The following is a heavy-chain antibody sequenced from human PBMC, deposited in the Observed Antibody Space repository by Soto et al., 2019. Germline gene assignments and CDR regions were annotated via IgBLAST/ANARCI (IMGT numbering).Heavy chain of an antibody. V-gene: IGHV1-69*02. J-gene: IGHJ5*02. D-gene: IGHD2-21*02. CDR2: IIPMLNIP. Sequence: GASVKVSCKASGGIFRSHTLSWVRQAPGQGFEWLGRIIPMLNIPNYAQNFQDRLTITADKYTSTAYMELSSLRSEDTAVYYCMGYCGADCSPGWSDPWGQGTVVTVSS. CDR3: MGYCGADCSPGWSDP. CDR1: GGIFRSHT.